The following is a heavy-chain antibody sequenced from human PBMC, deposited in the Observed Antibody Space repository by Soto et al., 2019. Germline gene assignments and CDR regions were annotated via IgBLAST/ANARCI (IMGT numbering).Heavy chain of an antibody. Sequence: LRLSCTASGFTFRSYAMSWVRQAPGKGLEWVSAISGSGGSTYYADSVKGRFTISRDNSKNTLYLQMSSLRAEDTAVYYCAKDYGGRQLLPFDSWGQGTLVTVSS. D-gene: IGHD2-2*01. CDR2: ISGSGGST. J-gene: IGHJ4*02. CDR3: AKDYGGRQLLPFDS. V-gene: IGHV3-23*01. CDR1: GFTFRSYA.